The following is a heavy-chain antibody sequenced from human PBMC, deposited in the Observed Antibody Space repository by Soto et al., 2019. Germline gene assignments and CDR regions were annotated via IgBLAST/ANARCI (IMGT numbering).Heavy chain of an antibody. CDR2: ISPGSRYP. CDR1: GFTFGDSY. CDR3: VRGGGGGLFEP. Sequence: KPGGSLRLSCAGSGFTFGDSYMSWIRQAPGKGLEWLSYISPGSRYPAYADSVKGRFTISRDNAKRSLYLQMMSLTAEDTAIYYCVRGGGGGLFEPWGQGTMVTVSA. D-gene: IGHD2-15*01. V-gene: IGHV3-11*06. J-gene: IGHJ5*02.